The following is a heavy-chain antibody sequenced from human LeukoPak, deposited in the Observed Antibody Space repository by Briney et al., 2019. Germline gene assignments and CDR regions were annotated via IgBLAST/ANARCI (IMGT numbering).Heavy chain of an antibody. J-gene: IGHJ6*02. V-gene: IGHV4-59*12. CDR2: IYYSGST. CDR3: ARDRRDYYYYGMDV. Sequence: SETLSLTCTVSGGSISSYYWSWIRQPPGKGLEWIGYIYYSGSTNYNPSLKSRVTISVDTSKNQFSLKLSSVTAADTAVYYCARDRRDYYYYGMDVWGQGTTVTVSS. CDR1: GGSISSYY.